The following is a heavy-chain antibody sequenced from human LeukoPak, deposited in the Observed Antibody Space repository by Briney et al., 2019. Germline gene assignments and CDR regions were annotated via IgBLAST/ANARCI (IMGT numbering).Heavy chain of an antibody. CDR3: ARGQIDLLRNYFDS. D-gene: IGHD3-22*01. CDR2: IYAGGNS. Sequence: GGCLRLSCAASGFIVSHKYMAWVRQAPGKGLEWLSIIYAGGNSVSADSVKGRFIISRDNSRNTVHLQMNSLRDDDTAVYYCARGQIDLLRNYFDSWGPGTLVAVSS. V-gene: IGHV3-66*01. J-gene: IGHJ4*02. CDR1: GFIVSHKY.